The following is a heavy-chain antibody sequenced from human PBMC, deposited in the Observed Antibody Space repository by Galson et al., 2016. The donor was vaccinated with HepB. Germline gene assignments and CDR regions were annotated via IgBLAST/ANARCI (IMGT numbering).Heavy chain of an antibody. CDR2: IYKSGST. D-gene: IGHD6-6*01. V-gene: IGHV4-39*07. CDR1: GGSISSSSYY. J-gene: IGHJ4*02. Sequence: LSLTCTVSGGSISSSSYYWVWIRQPPGKGLEWIGSIYKSGSTYYNASLKTRVTISVDTSKDQRSPRLSSVTAADTALYYCATRSGLSSSWSSFDYWGQGALVTVSS. CDR3: ATRSGLSSSWSSFDY.